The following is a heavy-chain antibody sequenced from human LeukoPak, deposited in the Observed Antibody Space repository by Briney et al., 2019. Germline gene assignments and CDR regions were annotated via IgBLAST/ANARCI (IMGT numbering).Heavy chain of an antibody. V-gene: IGHV4-59*01. CDR1: GGSISRYY. CDR2: IYYSGST. D-gene: IGHD3-10*01. CDR3: ARVGFYYGSGAPTGHFDY. Sequence: PSETLSLTCTVSGGSISRYYWSWIRQPPGKGLEGIGDIYYSGSTNYNPSLKSRVTISVDTSKNQFSLKLSSVTAADTAVYYCARVGFYYGSGAPTGHFDYWGQGTLVTVSS. J-gene: IGHJ4*02.